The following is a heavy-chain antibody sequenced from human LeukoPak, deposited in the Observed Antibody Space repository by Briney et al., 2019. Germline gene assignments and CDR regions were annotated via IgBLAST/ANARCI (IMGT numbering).Heavy chain of an antibody. D-gene: IGHD2-2*01. CDR2: IYYDGST. CDR1: GGSISSSSYY. J-gene: IGHJ4*02. CDR3: AILGVPANY. V-gene: IGHV4-39*01. Sequence: SETLSLTCTVSGGSISSSSYYWGWIRQPPGKGLEWIGNIYYDGSTYYNPSLKSRLTISIDTSKNQFSLKLSSVTATDTAVYYCAILGVPANYWGQGTLVTVSS.